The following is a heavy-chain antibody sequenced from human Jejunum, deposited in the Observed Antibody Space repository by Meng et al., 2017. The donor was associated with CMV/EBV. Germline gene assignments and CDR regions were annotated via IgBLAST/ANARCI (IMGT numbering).Heavy chain of an antibody. Sequence: CVASGFTFRSYALTWVRQAPGKGLDWVSGISGTGTSTYYADSVKGRFTISRDNSKNTVYLQMNSLRAEDTAVYYCAKEDYSNDLDYWGQGTLVTVSS. V-gene: IGHV3-23*01. CDR3: AKEDYSNDLDY. CDR1: GFTFRSYA. D-gene: IGHD4-11*01. CDR2: ISGTGTST. J-gene: IGHJ4*02.